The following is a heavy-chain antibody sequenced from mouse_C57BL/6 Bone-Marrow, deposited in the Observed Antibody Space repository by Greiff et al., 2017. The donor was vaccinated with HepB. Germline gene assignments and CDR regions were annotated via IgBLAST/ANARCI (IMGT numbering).Heavy chain of an antibody. J-gene: IGHJ3*01. CDR1: GYSFTGYF. D-gene: IGHD1-1*01. CDR3: ARWYYGGFAY. CDR2: INPYNGDT. V-gene: IGHV1-20*01. Sequence: EVQLQQSGPELVKPGDSVKISCKASGYSFTGYFMNWVMQSHGKSLEWIGRINPYNGDTYYNQKFKGKATLTVDKSSSTAHMELRSLTSEDSAVYYCARWYYGGFAYWGQGTLVTVSA.